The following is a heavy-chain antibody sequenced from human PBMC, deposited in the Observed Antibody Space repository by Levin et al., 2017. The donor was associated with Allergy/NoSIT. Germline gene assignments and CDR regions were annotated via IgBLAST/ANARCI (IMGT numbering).Heavy chain of an antibody. D-gene: IGHD3-10*01. Sequence: GASVKVSCKASGGTFSSYAISWVRQAPGQGLEWMGGIIPIFGTANYAQKFQGRVTITADESTSTAYMELSSLRSEDTAVYYCARVVGFGELYYFDYWGQGTLVTVSS. CDR2: IIPIFGTA. CDR3: ARVVGFGELYYFDY. V-gene: IGHV1-69*13. CDR1: GGTFSSYA. J-gene: IGHJ4*02.